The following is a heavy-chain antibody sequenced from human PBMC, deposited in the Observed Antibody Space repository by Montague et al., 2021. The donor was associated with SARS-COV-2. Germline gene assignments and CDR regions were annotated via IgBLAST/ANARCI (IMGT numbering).Heavy chain of an antibody. CDR2: IYTGGST. CDR3: ATQEDPSGWIPGPFDF. Sequence: TLSLTCTVSGGSISSGSYYWSWIRQPAGKGLEWIGRIYTGGSTYYNPSLKSRVFISVDTSKNQLSLTLTSVTAADTAVYYCATQEDPSGWIPGPFDFWGQGTLLSVSS. D-gene: IGHD6-19*01. J-gene: IGHJ4*02. V-gene: IGHV4-61*02. CDR1: GGSISSGSYY.